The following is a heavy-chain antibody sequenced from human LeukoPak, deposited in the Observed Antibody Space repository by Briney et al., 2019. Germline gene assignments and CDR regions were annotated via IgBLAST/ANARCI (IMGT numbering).Heavy chain of an antibody. D-gene: IGHD6-25*01. CDR2: MSRDGTYI. Sequence: GGSLRLSCAASGFTFSRYSMSWVRQAPGKGLEWVSSMSRDGTYIYYADSVKGRFTIPRDNAKNSLYLQMNSLRAEDTAVYYCARAAIPGNWFDPWGQGTLVTVSS. J-gene: IGHJ5*02. V-gene: IGHV3-21*01. CDR1: GFTFSRYS. CDR3: ARAAIPGNWFDP.